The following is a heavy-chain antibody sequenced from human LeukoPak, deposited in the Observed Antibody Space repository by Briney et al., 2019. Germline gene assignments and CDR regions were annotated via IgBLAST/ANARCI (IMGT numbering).Heavy chain of an antibody. D-gene: IGHD2-15*01. J-gene: IGHJ4*02. V-gene: IGHV1-46*01. CDR1: GYSFTTYN. CDR3: AKDRGRTWVQVAN. Sequence: ASVKVSCKASGYSFTTYNVHWLRQAPGQGLEWMGIINPTDGSTSYAQNFQGRVTVTRDTSTSTVYMELSSLRSEDTAVYYCAKDRGRTWVQVANWGQGTLVTVSS. CDR2: INPTDGST.